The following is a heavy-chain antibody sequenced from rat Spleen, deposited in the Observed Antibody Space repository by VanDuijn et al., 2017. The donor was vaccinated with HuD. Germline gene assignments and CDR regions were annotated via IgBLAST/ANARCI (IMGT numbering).Heavy chain of an antibody. V-gene: IGHV2-45*01. D-gene: IGHD5-1*01. Sequence: QVQLMESGPGLVQPSETLSLTRTVSGFSLTSYNVHWVRQPPGKGLEWMGVMWSGGDTSYNSALKSRLSISRDTSKNHIFLKMNSLQSEDTATYHCARAPGNGYVMDAWGQGASVTVSS. CDR2: MWSGGDT. CDR1: GFSLTSYN. CDR3: ARAPGNGYVMDA. J-gene: IGHJ4*01.